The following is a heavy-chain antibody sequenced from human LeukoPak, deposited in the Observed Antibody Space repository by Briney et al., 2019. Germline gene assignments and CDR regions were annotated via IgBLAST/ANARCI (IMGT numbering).Heavy chain of an antibody. CDR1: GLTFSTYG. CDR3: ASMGIGDSDY. CDR2: IRDDGSNE. J-gene: IGHJ4*02. Sequence: GGSLRLSCAASGLTFSTYGMHWVRQAPGKGLEWVAFIRDDGSNEYYADSVKGRFTISRDNSKNTLYLQMNNLRPEDTAVYYSASMGIGDSDYWGQGTLVTVSS. V-gene: IGHV3-30*02. D-gene: IGHD2-21*01.